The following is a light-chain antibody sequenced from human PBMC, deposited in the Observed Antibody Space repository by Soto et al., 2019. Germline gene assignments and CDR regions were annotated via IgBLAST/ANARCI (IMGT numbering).Light chain of an antibody. CDR3: QQYDNWPSVT. V-gene: IGKV3-15*01. J-gene: IGKJ4*01. CDR1: QSVGRS. CDR2: GTS. Sequence: IVMTQSPGTLSVSPGERATLSCRASQSVGRSLAWYQQKPGQAPRLLIYGTSARATGIPATFSGSGSGTEFTLTISSPQSEDFAIYYCQQYDNWPSVTFGGGTKVDIK.